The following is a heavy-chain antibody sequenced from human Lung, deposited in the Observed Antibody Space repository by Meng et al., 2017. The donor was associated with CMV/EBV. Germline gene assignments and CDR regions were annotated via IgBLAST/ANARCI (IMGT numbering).Heavy chain of an antibody. CDR1: GFTVSSNY. Sequence: EVQLVESGGGLIQPGGSLRLYCAASGFTVSSNYMSWVRQAPGKGLEWVSVIYSGGSTYYADSVKGRFTISRDNSKNTLYLQMNSLRAEDTAVYYCARVVVVVPAATRYNWFDPWGQGTLVTVSS. J-gene: IGHJ5*02. CDR3: ARVVVVVPAATRYNWFDP. V-gene: IGHV3-53*01. CDR2: IYSGGST. D-gene: IGHD2-2*01.